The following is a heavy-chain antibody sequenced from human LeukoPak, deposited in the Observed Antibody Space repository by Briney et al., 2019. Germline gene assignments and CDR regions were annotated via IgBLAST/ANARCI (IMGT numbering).Heavy chain of an antibody. V-gene: IGHV3-30-3*01. CDR1: EFTFSSYA. J-gene: IGHJ4*02. D-gene: IGHD3-16*01. CDR3: ARPKGLYYFDY. Sequence: GGSLRLSCAASEFTFSSYAMHWVRQAPGKGLEWVAVISYDGSNKYYADSVKGRFTISRDNSKNTLYLQMNSLRAEDTAVYYCARPKGLYYFDYWGQGTLVTVSS. CDR2: ISYDGSNK.